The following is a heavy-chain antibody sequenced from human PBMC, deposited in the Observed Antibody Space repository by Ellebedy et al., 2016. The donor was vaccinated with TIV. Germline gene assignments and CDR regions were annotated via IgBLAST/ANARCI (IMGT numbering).Heavy chain of an antibody. CDR1: YW. CDR3: ARSPTYFYDSGGFYGDWFDS. V-gene: IGHV5-51*01. CDR2: IYPGNSET. D-gene: IGHD3-22*01. Sequence: YWSWIRQPPGKGLEWMGFIYPGNSETSYSPSFQGQVPFSVDKSINTAYFQRSSLKASDTAMCYCARSPTYFYDSGGFYGDWFDSWGQGALVIVSS. J-gene: IGHJ5*01.